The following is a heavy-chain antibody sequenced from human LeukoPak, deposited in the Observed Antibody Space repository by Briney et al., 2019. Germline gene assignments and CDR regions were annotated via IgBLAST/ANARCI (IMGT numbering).Heavy chain of an antibody. CDR1: GGSISNYY. CDR2: IYSSGST. J-gene: IGHJ4*02. CDR3: ARGLTTTVFDY. V-gene: IGHV4-4*07. Sequence: TSQTLSLTCTVSGGSISNYYWGWVRQPAGKGLEWIGRIYSSGSTTYNPSLRSRVTMTVDTSKNQFSLKLISVTAADTAVYYCARGLTTTVFDYWDQGTLVTVSS. D-gene: IGHD1-26*01.